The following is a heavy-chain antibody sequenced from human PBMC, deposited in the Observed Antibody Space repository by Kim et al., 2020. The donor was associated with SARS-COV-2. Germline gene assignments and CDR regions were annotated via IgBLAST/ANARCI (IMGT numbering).Heavy chain of an antibody. V-gene: IGHV1-18*01. CDR3: ARDTAGMAYGMDV. Sequence: YAQKLQGRVTMTTDTSSSTAYMELRSLRSDDTAVYYCARDTAGMAYGMDVWGQGTTVTVSS. J-gene: IGHJ6*02. D-gene: IGHD6-13*01.